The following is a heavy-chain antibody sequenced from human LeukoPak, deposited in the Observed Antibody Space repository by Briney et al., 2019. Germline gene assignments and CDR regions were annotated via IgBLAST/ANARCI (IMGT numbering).Heavy chain of an antibody. CDR1: GDSISSYY. Sequence: PETLSLTPTVSGDSISSYYWSWIRAPPGRGLWWMWRTYTSVSTNYNPSLKSRVTMSVDTSKTQCSLKLSSVTAADTAVYYCARGGQYGSGSYYTYYYYGMDVWGQGTTVTVSS. D-gene: IGHD3-10*01. V-gene: IGHV4-4*07. CDR2: TYTSVST. J-gene: IGHJ6*02. CDR3: ARGGQYGSGSYYTYYYYGMDV.